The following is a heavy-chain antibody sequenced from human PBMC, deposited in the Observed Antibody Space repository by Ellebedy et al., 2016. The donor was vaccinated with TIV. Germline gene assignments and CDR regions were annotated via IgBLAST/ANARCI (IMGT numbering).Heavy chain of an antibody. J-gene: IGHJ3*02. CDR3: AKFVRATKAFDI. CDR1: GGSISSSRYY. D-gene: IGHD5-12*01. Sequence: MPSETLSLTCTVSGGSISSSRYYWGWIRLPPGKGLEWIGNIYYSGSTYYNTSLQSRVTISVDPSKNQFSLWLNSVSAADTAEYYCAKFVRATKAFDIWGQGTMVTVSS. CDR2: IYYSGST. V-gene: IGHV4-39*07.